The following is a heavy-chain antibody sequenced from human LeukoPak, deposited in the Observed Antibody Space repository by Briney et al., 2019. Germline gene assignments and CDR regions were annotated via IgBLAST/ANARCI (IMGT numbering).Heavy chain of an antibody. V-gene: IGHV3-11*04. CDR1: GFTFSDYY. CDR2: ISSSGNTT. D-gene: IGHD3-3*01. Sequence: GGSLRLSCAASGFTFSDYYMSWIRQAPGKGLEWVSYISSSGNTTYHADSVKGRFTISRDNAKNSLYLQMNSLRAEDTAVYYCARDPQRITIFGVESPNYDYWGQGTLVTVSS. J-gene: IGHJ4*02. CDR3: ARDPQRITIFGVESPNYDY.